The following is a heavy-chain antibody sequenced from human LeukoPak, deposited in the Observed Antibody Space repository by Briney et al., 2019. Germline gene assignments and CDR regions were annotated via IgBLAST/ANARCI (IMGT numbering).Heavy chain of an antibody. J-gene: IGHJ5*02. CDR3: ARVDYDFWSGYYGGWFDP. V-gene: IGHV1-46*01. D-gene: IGHD3-3*01. CDR2: INPSGGST. CDR1: GYIFTNYY. Sequence: ASVQVSCKASGYIFTNYYMHWVRQAPGQGLEWMGIINPSGGSTSYAQKFQGRVTMTRDRSTSTVYMELSSLRSEDTAVYYCARVDYDFWSGYYGGWFDPWGQGTLVIVSS.